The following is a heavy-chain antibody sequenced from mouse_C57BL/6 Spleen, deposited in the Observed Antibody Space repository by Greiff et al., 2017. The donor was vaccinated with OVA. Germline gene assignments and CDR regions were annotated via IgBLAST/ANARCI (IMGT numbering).Heavy chain of an antibody. CDR1: GYTFTDYE. J-gene: IGHJ4*01. Sequence: QVQLQQSGAELVRPWASVTLSCKASGYTFTDYEMHWVKQTPVHGLEWIGAIDPETGGTAYNQKFKGKAILTADKSSSTAYMELRSLTSEDSAVYYCTRGTTVVAGAMDYWGQGTSVTVSS. CDR3: TRGTTVVAGAMDY. V-gene: IGHV1-15*01. CDR2: IDPETGGT. D-gene: IGHD1-1*01.